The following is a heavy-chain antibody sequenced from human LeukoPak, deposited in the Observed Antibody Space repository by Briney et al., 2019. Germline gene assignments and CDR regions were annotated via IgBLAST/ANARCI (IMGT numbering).Heavy chain of an antibody. CDR3: ARASDYYYNSRGYWSPSFDP. Sequence: PGGSLRLSCAASGFTFSSYSMNWVRQSPGKGLEWVSYISSSSGTIYYADSVKGRFTISRDNAKNSLYLQMNSLRDEDTAVYYCARASDYYYNSRGYWSPSFDPWGQGTLVTVSS. CDR2: ISSSSGTI. CDR1: GFTFSSYS. J-gene: IGHJ5*02. V-gene: IGHV3-48*02. D-gene: IGHD3-22*01.